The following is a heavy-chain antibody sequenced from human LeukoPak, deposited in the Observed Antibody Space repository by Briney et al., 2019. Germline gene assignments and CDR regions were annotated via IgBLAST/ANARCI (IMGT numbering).Heavy chain of an antibody. J-gene: IGHJ6*04. CDR3: ARGTSYYYYYGMDV. V-gene: IGHV4-34*01. CDR1: GGSFSGYY. Sequence: SETLSLTCAVYGGSFSGYYWSWIRQPPGKGLEWIGEINHSGSTNYNPSLKSRVTISVDTSKNQFSLKLSSVTAADTAVYYCARGTSYYYYYGMDVWGKGTTVTVSS. CDR2: INHSGST.